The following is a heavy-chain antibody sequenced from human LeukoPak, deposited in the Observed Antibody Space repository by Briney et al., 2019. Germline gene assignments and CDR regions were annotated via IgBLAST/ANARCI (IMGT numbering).Heavy chain of an antibody. V-gene: IGHV4-39*01. Sequence: PSETLSLTCTVSGGSIGSKSYYWGWIRRPPGKGLEWIGNVDYSGTTTYNPSLKSRVTISVDTSKNQFSLELRSVTAADTAVFYCARLVGTTAAVYFNTYFDYWGQGALITVSS. D-gene: IGHD1-26*01. J-gene: IGHJ4*02. CDR1: GGSIGSKSYY. CDR3: ARLVGTTAAVYFNTYFDY. CDR2: VDYSGTT.